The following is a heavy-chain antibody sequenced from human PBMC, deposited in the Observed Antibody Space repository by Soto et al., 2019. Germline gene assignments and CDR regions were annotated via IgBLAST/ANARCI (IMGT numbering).Heavy chain of an antibody. CDR3: ALTRITIFGVVRNAFDI. Sequence: AASVKVSCKVSGYTLTELSMHWVRQAPGKGLEWMGGFDPEDGETIYAQKFQGRVTMTEDTSTDTAYMELSSLRSEDTAVYYCALTRITIFGVVRNAFDIWGQGTMVTVSS. D-gene: IGHD3-3*01. CDR2: FDPEDGET. J-gene: IGHJ3*02. V-gene: IGHV1-24*01. CDR1: GYTLTELS.